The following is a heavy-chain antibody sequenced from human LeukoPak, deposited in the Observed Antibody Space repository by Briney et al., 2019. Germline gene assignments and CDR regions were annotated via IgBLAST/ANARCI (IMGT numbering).Heavy chain of an antibody. V-gene: IGHV1-69*13. D-gene: IGHD3-16*01. CDR3: ARCRVRRRFGVIPYYYYMDV. J-gene: IGHJ6*03. CDR1: GGTFSSYA. CDR2: IIPIFGTA. Sequence: ASVKVSCKASGGTFSSYAISWVRQAPGQGLEWMGGIIPIFGTANYAQKFQGRVTITADESTSTAYMELSSLRSEDTAVYYCARCRVRRRFGVIPYYYYMDVWGKGTTVTISS.